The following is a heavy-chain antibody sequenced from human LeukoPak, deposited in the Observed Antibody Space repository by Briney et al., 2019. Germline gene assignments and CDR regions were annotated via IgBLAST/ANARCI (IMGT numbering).Heavy chain of an antibody. CDR2: ISSSSSYI. V-gene: IGHV3-21*01. CDR1: GFSFTTST. Sequence: GGSLRLSCVVSGFSFTTSTMNWVRQAPGKGPEWLSSISSSSSYIYYADSVKGRFTISRDNAKNSLYLQMNSLRAEDTAVYYCARESCSGGSCTYYGMDVWGQGTTVTVSS. D-gene: IGHD2-15*01. J-gene: IGHJ6*02. CDR3: ARESCSGGSCTYYGMDV.